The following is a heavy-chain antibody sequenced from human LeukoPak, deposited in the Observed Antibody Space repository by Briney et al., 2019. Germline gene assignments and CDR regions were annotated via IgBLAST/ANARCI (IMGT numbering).Heavy chain of an antibody. CDR2: ISSSSSYI. D-gene: IGHD3-10*01. CDR3: ARRMVQGVIDYYYYGMDV. J-gene: IGHJ6*02. CDR1: GFTFSSYS. Sequence: GGSMRLSCAASGFTFSSYSMNWVRQAPGKGLEWVSSISSSSSYIYYADSVKGRFTISRDNAKNSLYLQMNSLRAEDTAVYYCARRMVQGVIDYYYYGMDVWGQGTTVTVSS. V-gene: IGHV3-21*01.